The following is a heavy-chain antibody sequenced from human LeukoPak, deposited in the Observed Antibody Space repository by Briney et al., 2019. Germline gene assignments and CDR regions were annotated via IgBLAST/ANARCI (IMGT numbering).Heavy chain of an antibody. Sequence: GGPLTLFCAACGFTYSSYSMICLRQATGGALEGVSSISGGSDYIYYADSLKGRFTISRDNAKNSLYLQLNSLRAEDTAVYYCARVKFGEYGMDVWGQGTTVTVSS. CDR1: GFTYSSYS. CDR3: ARVKFGEYGMDV. CDR2: ISGGSDYI. J-gene: IGHJ6*02. D-gene: IGHD3-10*01. V-gene: IGHV3-21*01.